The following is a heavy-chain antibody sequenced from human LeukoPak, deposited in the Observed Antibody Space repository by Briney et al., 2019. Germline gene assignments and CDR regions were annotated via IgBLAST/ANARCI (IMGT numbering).Heavy chain of an antibody. CDR1: GITLSNYG. Sequence: PGGSLRLPCAVSGITLSNYGMSWVRQAPGKGREWVAGISGSGGGTNYADSVKGRFTISRDNAKNTLYLQMNSLRAEDTAVYFCAKRGVVIRVILVGFHKEAYYFDSWGQGALVTVSS. V-gene: IGHV3-23*01. CDR3: AKRGVVIRVILVGFHKEAYYFDS. D-gene: IGHD3-10*01. J-gene: IGHJ4*02. CDR2: ISGSGGGT.